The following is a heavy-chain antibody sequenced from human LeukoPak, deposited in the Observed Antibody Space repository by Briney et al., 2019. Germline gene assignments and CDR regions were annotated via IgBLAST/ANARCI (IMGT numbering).Heavy chain of an antibody. CDR1: GGPFSGYY. CDR2: INHSGST. D-gene: IGHD6-19*01. J-gene: IGHJ3*02. Sequence: SETLSLTCAVYGGPFSGYYWSWIRQPPGKGLEWIGEINHSGSTNYNPSLKSRVTISVDTSKNKFSLKLSSVTGADTAVYYCARGGSSGWYPRGAFDIWGQGTMVTVSS. V-gene: IGHV4-34*01. CDR3: ARGGSSGWYPRGAFDI.